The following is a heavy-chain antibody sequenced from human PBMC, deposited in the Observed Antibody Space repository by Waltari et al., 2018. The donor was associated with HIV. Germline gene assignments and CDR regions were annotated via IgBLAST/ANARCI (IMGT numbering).Heavy chain of an antibody. CDR3: ARDIPDYDWSPTYV. D-gene: IGHD3-9*01. CDR1: GFRFHDIP. J-gene: IGHJ6*02. CDR2: ISDSGTLK. Sequence: VQLLESGGGLVKPGGSLRPACAASGFRFHDIPMNWIRQPPGRWLEWVSSISDSGTLKFYADSVKGRFTVSRDNAKNQLFLQITRLRVEDSGVYYCARDIPDYDWSPTYVWGQGTTVTVS. V-gene: IGHV3-21*02.